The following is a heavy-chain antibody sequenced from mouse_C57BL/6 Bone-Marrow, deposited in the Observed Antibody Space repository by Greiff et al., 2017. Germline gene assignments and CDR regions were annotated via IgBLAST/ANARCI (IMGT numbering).Heavy chain of an antibody. J-gene: IGHJ1*03. CDR3: ARLIKNPYWYFDV. Sequence: VMLVESGAELAKPGASVKLSCKASGYTFTSYWMHWVKQRPGQGLEWIGYINPSSGYTKYNQKFKDKATLTADKSSSTAYMQLSSLTYEDSAVYYCARLIKNPYWYFDVWGTGTTVTVSS. V-gene: IGHV1-7*01. CDR1: GYTFTSYW. CDR2: INPSSGYT. D-gene: IGHD2-4*01.